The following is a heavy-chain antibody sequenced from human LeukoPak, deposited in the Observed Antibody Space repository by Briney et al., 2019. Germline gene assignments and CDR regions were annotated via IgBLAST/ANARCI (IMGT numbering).Heavy chain of an antibody. J-gene: IGHJ4*02. Sequence: SETLSLTCTVSGGSISSSTYYWGWIRQPPGKGLEWIGSIYYSGSTYYNPSLKSRVTISVDTSKNQFSLKLSSVTAADTAVYYCARGLGGLPYYFDYWGQGTLVTVSS. CDR3: ARGLGGLPYYFDY. CDR2: IYYSGST. CDR1: GGSISSSTYY. D-gene: IGHD1-26*01. V-gene: IGHV4-39*07.